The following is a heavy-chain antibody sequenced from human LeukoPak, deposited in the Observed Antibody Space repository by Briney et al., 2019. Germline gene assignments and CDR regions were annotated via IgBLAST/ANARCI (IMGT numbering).Heavy chain of an antibody. J-gene: IGHJ4*02. CDR3: AKKSDRSWSDYFDS. CDR2: ISVVGDIT. Sequence: GRCLRPARAPAAFTVSNYAMSWVRHAPGKGLEWVSAISVVGDITFYADSVKGSSTIYRDTSKNTLHLQMNSLRAEDTALYSCAKKSDRSWSDYFDSWGQGTLVTVSS. V-gene: IGHV3-23*01. D-gene: IGHD6-13*01. CDR1: AFTVSNYA.